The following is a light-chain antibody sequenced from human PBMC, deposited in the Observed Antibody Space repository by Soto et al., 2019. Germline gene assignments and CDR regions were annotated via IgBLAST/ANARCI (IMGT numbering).Light chain of an antibody. CDR3: QQYYGTPPRT. CDR2: WAS. V-gene: IGKV4-1*01. J-gene: IGKJ1*01. Sequence: DIVMTQSPDSLAVSLGERATINCKSSQSVLYSSDNKNYLAWYQQKPGQPPKLLIYWASTRESGVPDRFSGSGSGTDFTLTISSLQAEDVAVYYCQQYYGTPPRTFAQGTKVEV. CDR1: QSVLYSSDNKNY.